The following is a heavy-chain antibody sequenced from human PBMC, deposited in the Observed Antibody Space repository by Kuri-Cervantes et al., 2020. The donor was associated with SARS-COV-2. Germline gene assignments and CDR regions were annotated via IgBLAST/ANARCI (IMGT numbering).Heavy chain of an antibody. V-gene: IGHV3-21*04. D-gene: IGHD3-10*01. CDR1: GFTFSSYS. Sequence: GGSLRLSCAASGFTFSSYSMNWVRQAPGKGLEWVSSISSSSSYIYYADSVKGRFTISRDNSKNTLYLQMNSLRAEDTAVYYCARGERPYFGVVWFGELDYWGQGTLVTVSS. J-gene: IGHJ4*02. CDR2: ISSSSSYI. CDR3: ARGERPYFGVVWFGELDY.